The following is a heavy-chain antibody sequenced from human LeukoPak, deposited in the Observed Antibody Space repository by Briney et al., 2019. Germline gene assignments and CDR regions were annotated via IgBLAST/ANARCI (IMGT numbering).Heavy chain of an antibody. J-gene: IGHJ3*02. D-gene: IGHD3-22*01. CDR3: ARGSYDSSGYYFDAFDI. CDR1: AYSFTDYY. V-gene: IGHV1-18*04. Sequence: GASVKVSCKASAYSFTDYYVHWVRQAPGQGLEWMGWISAYNGSTNYAQKLQGRVTMTTDTSTSTAYMELRSLRSDDTAVYYCARGSYDSSGYYFDAFDIWGQGTMVTVSS. CDR2: ISAYNGST.